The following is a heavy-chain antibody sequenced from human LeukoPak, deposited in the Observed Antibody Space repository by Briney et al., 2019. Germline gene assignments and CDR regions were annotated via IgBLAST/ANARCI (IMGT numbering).Heavy chain of an antibody. J-gene: IGHJ6*03. CDR1: GFTFSSYA. Sequence: GGSLRLSCAASGFTFSSYAMSWVRQAPGKGLVWVSRINSDGSSTSYADSVKGRFTISRDNAKNTLYLQMNSLRAEDTAVYYCARDRVVVAATNYYYYMDVWGKGTTVTVSS. D-gene: IGHD2-15*01. V-gene: IGHV3-74*01. CDR3: ARDRVVVAATNYYYYMDV. CDR2: INSDGSST.